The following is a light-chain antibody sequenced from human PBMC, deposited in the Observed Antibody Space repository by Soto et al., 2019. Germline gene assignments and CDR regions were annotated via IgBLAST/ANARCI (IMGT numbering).Light chain of an antibody. Sequence: DIVMTQSPLSLPVTPGEPAAISCRSSQSLLHSSGNNYLDWYLQKPGQSPQLLIYLGSNRASGVHDRFSGSGSGTDFTLKISRVEAEDVGVYYCMQALQTPPYTFGQGTKLEIK. CDR2: LGS. CDR1: QSLLHSSGNNY. J-gene: IGKJ2*01. V-gene: IGKV2-28*01. CDR3: MQALQTPPYT.